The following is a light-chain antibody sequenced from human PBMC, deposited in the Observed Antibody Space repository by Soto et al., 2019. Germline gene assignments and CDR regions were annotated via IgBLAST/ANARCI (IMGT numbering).Light chain of an antibody. CDR3: AAWDDSLNGVV. Sequence: QSVLTQPPSASGTPGQTIAISCSGGSSNIGSHTVNWYQQLPGTAPRLLIYSHTQRPSGVPDRFSGSKSGTSASLAIGGLQSEYEGDYYCAAWDDSLNGVVFGGGTKLTVL. CDR2: SHT. V-gene: IGLV1-44*01. J-gene: IGLJ2*01. CDR1: SSNIGSHT.